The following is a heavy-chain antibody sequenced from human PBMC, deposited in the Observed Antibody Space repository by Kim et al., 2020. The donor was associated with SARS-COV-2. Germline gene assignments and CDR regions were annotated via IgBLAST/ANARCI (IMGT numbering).Heavy chain of an antibody. CDR2: IYYSGST. J-gene: IGHJ4*02. CDR1: GGSISSYY. D-gene: IGHD3-16*02. Sequence: SETLSLTCTVSGGSISSYYWSWIRQPPGKGLEWIGYIYYSGSTNYNPSLKSRVTISVDTSKNQFSLKLSSVTAADTAVYYCASYRTASTLNYFDYWGQGTLVTVSS. V-gene: IGHV4-59*08. CDR3: ASYRTASTLNYFDY.